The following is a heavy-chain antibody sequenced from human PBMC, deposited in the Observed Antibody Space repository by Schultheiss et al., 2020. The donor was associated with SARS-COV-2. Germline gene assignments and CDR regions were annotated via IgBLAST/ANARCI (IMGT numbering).Heavy chain of an antibody. J-gene: IGHJ4*02. CDR3: ARGAAVAGWRVGDRAHFDY. CDR2: IYYSGST. CDR1: GGSVSSGSYY. Sequence: SETLSLTCTVSGGSVSSGSYYWSWIRQPPGKGLEWIGYIYYSGSTNYNPSLKSRVTISVDTSKNQFSLRLSSVTAADTAVYYCARGAAVAGWRVGDRAHFDYWGQGTLVTVSS. D-gene: IGHD6-19*01. V-gene: IGHV4-61*01.